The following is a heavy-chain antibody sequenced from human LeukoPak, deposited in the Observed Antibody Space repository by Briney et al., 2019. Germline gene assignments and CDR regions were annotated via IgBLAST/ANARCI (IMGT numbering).Heavy chain of an antibody. CDR2: ISYDGSNK. CDR1: GFTFSSYG. CDR3: AKEGEAVRGVIKYYFDY. V-gene: IGHV3-30*18. J-gene: IGHJ4*02. Sequence: GRSLRLSCAASGFTFSSYGMHWVRQAPGKGLEWVAVISYDGSNKYYADSVKGRFTISRDNSKNTLYLQMNSLRAEDTAVYYCAKEGEAVRGVIKYYFDYWGQGTLVTVSS. D-gene: IGHD3-10*01.